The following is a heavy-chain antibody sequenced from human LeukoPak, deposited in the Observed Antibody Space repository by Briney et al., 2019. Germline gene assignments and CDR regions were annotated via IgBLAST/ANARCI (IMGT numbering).Heavy chain of an antibody. CDR2: MSPNNGNT. J-gene: IGHJ4*02. CDR3: ASNPPRTGDFNY. D-gene: IGHD7-27*01. V-gene: IGHV1-8*01. Sequence: GASVKVSCKTSGYTFTNYDINWVRQATGQGLEWMGWMSPNNGNTGYAQKFQGRVTMTRDTSINTAYMELSSLRSEDTAVYYCASNPPRTGDFNYWGREPWSPSPQ. CDR1: GYTFTNYD.